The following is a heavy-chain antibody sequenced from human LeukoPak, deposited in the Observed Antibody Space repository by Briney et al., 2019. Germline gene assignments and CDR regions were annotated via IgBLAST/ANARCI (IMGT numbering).Heavy chain of an antibody. V-gene: IGHV3-30*18. CDR1: QFTFSSYD. Sequence: PGGSLRLSCAASQFTFSSYDMHWVRQAPGKGLDWVAVISRDGSNKKYGDSVKGRFTTSRDNSKNTLYLQMNSLRAEDTAGYYCAKDSLGDIVVVVAATPRFDYWGQGTLVTVSS. CDR2: ISRDGSNK. J-gene: IGHJ4*02. D-gene: IGHD2-15*01. CDR3: AKDSLGDIVVVVAATPRFDY.